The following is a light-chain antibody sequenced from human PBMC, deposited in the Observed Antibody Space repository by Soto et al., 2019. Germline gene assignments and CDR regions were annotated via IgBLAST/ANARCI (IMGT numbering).Light chain of an antibody. V-gene: IGKV3-11*01. CDR1: QSVSSY. CDR2: DAS. Sequence: EIVLTQSPATLSLSPGERATLSCRASQSVSSYLAWYQQKPGQAPRLLIYDASNRATGIPARFSGSGSGTDFTLTISSLEPEDFAVYYCQQRSNWPRITCGGGTKVEIK. J-gene: IGKJ4*01. CDR3: QQRSNWPRIT.